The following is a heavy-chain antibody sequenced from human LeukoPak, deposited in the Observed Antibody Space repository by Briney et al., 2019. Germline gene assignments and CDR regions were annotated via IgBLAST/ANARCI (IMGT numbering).Heavy chain of an antibody. Sequence: PGGSLRLSCAASGFTFASYAMSWVRQAPGKGLEWLSAISGRGGSTYYADSVKGRFTVSRDNSKNTLYLQMNSLRADDTAIYYCAKDRGSGWSFDYWGQGTLVTVSS. CDR1: GFTFASYA. J-gene: IGHJ4*02. V-gene: IGHV3-23*01. D-gene: IGHD6-19*01. CDR3: AKDRGSGWSFDY. CDR2: ISGRGGST.